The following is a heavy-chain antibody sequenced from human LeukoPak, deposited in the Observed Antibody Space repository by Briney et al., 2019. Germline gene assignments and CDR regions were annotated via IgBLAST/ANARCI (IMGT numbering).Heavy chain of an antibody. V-gene: IGHV3-48*02. J-gene: IGHJ3*02. Sequence: GGSLRLSCAASGFIFGDYNMNWVRQAPGKGLEWVSYISSGGSTIYYADTVKGRFTISRDNARNSLYLQMNGLTDEDTAVYYCARGGRGSAAVVAPRSFDIWGQGTMVTVSS. CDR3: ARGGRGSAAVVAPRSFDI. CDR2: ISSGGSTI. D-gene: IGHD3-22*01. CDR1: GFIFGDYN.